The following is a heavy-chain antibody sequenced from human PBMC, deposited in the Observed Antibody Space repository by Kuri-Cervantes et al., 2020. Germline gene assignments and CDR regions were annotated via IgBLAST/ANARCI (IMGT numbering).Heavy chain of an antibody. Sequence: GGSLRLXCAASGFTFSSYGMHWVRQAPGKGLEWXXFIRYDGSNKYYADPXKGRFXXSRDNAXXSLYLQMNSLRAEDTAVXYCAKIRQVXDDGGFDYWGQGTLVTVSS. CDR3: AKIRQVXDDGGFDY. CDR1: GFTFSSYG. CDR2: IRYDGSNK. J-gene: IGHJ4*02. V-gene: IGHV3-30*02. D-gene: IGHD3-16*01.